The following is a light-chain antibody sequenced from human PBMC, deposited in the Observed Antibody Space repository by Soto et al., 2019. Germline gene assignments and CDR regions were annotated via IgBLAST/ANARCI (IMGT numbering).Light chain of an antibody. J-gene: IGKJ3*01. CDR3: QQRSNWPPHIT. CDR1: QSVSSY. CDR2: DAS. V-gene: IGKV3-11*01. Sequence: EIVLTQSPATLSLSPGERATLSCRASQSVSSYLAWYQQKPGQAPRLLIYDASNRATGIPARFSGSGSGTAFTLPISSLEPEDFAVYYCQQRSNWPPHITFGPGTKVDIK.